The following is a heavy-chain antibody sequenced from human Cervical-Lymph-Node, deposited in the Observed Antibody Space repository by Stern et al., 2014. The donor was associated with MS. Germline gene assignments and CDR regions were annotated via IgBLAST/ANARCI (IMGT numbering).Heavy chain of an antibody. CDR1: GYNFINYW. J-gene: IGHJ4*02. CDR2: IYPGDSDI. D-gene: IGHD2-21*01. Sequence: QLVQSGAEMKKPGESLKISCKTSGYNFINYWIAWVRQVPGKGLEWIGMIYPGDSDIRHSPSFQGHVTILVDKSNTTAYLQWNSLKASDSAVYYCARWSVACDYWGQGALITVSS. V-gene: IGHV5-51*03. CDR3: ARWSVACDY.